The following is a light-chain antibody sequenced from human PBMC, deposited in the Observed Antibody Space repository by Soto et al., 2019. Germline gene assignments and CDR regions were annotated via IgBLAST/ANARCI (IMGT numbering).Light chain of an antibody. CDR3: QQAHSVPLT. Sequence: DIQMTQSPSSVSASVGDRVTITCRASQDISFWLAWFQQKPGKAPKLLIYGASTLQSGVPPRFSGSGSGTDFTLTIDSLQPEDCATYYCQQAHSVPLTFGPGTKVDIK. J-gene: IGKJ3*01. CDR2: GAS. V-gene: IGKV1-12*01. CDR1: QDISFW.